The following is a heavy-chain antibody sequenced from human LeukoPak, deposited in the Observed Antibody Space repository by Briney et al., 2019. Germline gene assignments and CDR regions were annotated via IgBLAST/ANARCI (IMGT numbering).Heavy chain of an antibody. J-gene: IGHJ5*02. Sequence: GGSLRLSCAASGFTFSSYWMHWVRQAPGKGLVWVSRINSDGGSTSYADSVKGRFTISRDNAKNTLYLQMNSLRAEDTAVYYCARDFESPLHFWSANNWFDPWGQGTLVTVSS. CDR3: ARDFESPLHFWSANNWFDP. D-gene: IGHD3-3*02. CDR1: GFTFSSYW. V-gene: IGHV3-74*01. CDR2: INSDGGST.